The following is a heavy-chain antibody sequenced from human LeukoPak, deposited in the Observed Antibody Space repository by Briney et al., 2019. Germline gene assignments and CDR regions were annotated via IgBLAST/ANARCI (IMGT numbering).Heavy chain of an antibody. V-gene: IGHV3-23*01. J-gene: IGHJ4*02. CDR3: AKLNIGSPGIAVAGEVDY. CDR1: GFTFSSYA. CDR2: ISGSGGST. D-gene: IGHD6-19*01. Sequence: GGSLRLSCAASGFTFSSYAMSWVRQAPGKGLEWVSAISGSGGSTYYADSVKGRFTISRDNSKNTLYLQMNSLRAEDTAVYYCAKLNIGSPGIAVAGEVDYWGQGTLVTVSS.